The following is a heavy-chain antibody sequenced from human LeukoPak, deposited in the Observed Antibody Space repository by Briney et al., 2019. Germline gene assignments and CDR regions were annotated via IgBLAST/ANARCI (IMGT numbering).Heavy chain of an antibody. V-gene: IGHV3-21*01. CDR1: RFTFSSYS. CDR2: ISGFSSYI. CDR3: ARTEGIAAAGPGIDY. J-gene: IGHJ4*02. D-gene: IGHD6-13*01. Sequence: GGTLRLSCAASRFTFSSYSMHWVRQAPGKGLEWVSSISGFSSYIYYADSVKGRFTISRDNAKNSPYLQMNSLRAEDTAVYYCARTEGIAAAGPGIDYWGQGTLVTVSS.